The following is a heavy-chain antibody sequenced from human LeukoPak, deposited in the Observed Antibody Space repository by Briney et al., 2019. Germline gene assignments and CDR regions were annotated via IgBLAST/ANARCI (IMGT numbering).Heavy chain of an antibody. V-gene: IGHV4-4*07. D-gene: IGHD3-22*01. Sequence: SETLSLTCTVSGGSISSYYWSWIRQPAGKGLEWIGRIYTSGSTNYNPSLKSRVTMSVDTSKNQFSLKLSSVTAADTAVYYCARGGTYYYDSSGYPSDAFDIWGQGTMVTVSS. CDR2: IYTSGST. CDR1: GGSISSYY. CDR3: ARGGTYYYDSSGYPSDAFDI. J-gene: IGHJ3*02.